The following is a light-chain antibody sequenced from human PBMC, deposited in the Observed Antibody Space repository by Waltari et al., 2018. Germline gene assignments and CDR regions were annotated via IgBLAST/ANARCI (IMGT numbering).Light chain of an antibody. Sequence: SELTQDPAVSVPLDQTVRLTCQGDSLRSYSASWYQQKPGQAPVLVIYNKNNRPSGIPDRFAGSGSGNTASLIIIGAQAEDEADYYCSSRDSSASHVLFGGGTKLTVL. V-gene: IGLV3-19*01. CDR1: SLRSYS. CDR2: NKN. CDR3: SSRDSSASHVL. J-gene: IGLJ2*01.